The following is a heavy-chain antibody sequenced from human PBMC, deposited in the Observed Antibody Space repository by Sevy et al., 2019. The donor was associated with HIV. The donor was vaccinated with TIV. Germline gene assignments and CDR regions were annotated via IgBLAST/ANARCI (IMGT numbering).Heavy chain of an antibody. V-gene: IGHV1-24*01. D-gene: IGHD3-22*01. J-gene: IGHJ4*02. Sequence: ASVKVSCKVSGSTLTKLSMHWVRQAPGKGLEWMATFDPEDGETIYEQKFQGRVTMTEDTSTDTAYMELSSLRSGDTAVYYCATTKDYYDSSGYPFDDWSQGTLVTVSS. CDR2: FDPEDGET. CDR3: ATTKDYYDSSGYPFDD. CDR1: GSTLTKLS.